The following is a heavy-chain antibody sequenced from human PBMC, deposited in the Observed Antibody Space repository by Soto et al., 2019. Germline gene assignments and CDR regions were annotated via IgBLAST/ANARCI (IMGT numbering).Heavy chain of an antibody. J-gene: IGHJ6*02. CDR1: GFTFSMYS. CDR3: ARDQVRGPAHDFFYGSDG. CDR2: IPQEGGDG. Sequence: GGSLSLSCEVSGFTFSMYSMSWVRQVPGKGLEWVAKIPQEGGDGHYLDSVKGRFIISRDNAKNSLYLQMNSLRGEDTAVYYCARDQVRGPAHDFFYGSDGWGQGATVTVSS. D-gene: IGHD2-21*01. V-gene: IGHV3-7*03.